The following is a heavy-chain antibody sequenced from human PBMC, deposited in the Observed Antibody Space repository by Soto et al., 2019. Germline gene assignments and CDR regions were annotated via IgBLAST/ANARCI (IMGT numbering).Heavy chain of an antibody. CDR3: ASDLLWFGESFGYYYGMDV. D-gene: IGHD3-10*01. J-gene: IGHJ6*02. CDR1: GDSVTGYY. Sequence: VASVKVSCKAAGDSVTGYYMHGVRQAPGQGLGWMGWINPNSGGTNDAQKFQGRVTMTRDTFISAAYMELSRLRSDDTAVYSCASDLLWFGESFGYYYGMDVCGQGTTVTVSS. CDR2: INPNSGGT. V-gene: IGHV1-2*02.